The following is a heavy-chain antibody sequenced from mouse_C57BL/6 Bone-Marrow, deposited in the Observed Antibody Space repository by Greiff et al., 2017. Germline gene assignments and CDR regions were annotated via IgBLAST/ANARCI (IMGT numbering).Heavy chain of an antibody. CDR3: APGNSNFF. CDR2: IYPGDGDT. D-gene: IGHD2-5*01. CDR1: GYAFSSSW. V-gene: IGHV1-82*01. J-gene: IGHJ4*01. Sequence: VKLQESGPELVKPGASVKISCKASGYAFSSSWMNWVKQKPGKGLEGIGRIYPGDGDTNYNGKFKGKATLTADKSSSTAYMQLSSLTSEDSSVYFCAPGNSNFFRGQGTSVTVSS.